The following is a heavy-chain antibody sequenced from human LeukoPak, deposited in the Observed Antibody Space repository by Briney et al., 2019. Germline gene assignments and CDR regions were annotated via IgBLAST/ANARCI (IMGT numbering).Heavy chain of an antibody. CDR3: ATDFYDST. D-gene: IGHD3-22*01. J-gene: IGHJ5*02. CDR1: GFTFSNAW. Sequence: GGSLRLSCATSGFTFSNAWMNWVRQAPGEGLEWVGRIRSNSDGGTIDYAAPVKGRFTLSRDDSKTTLYLQMNSLQTEDTAVYYCATDFYDSTWGQGTLVTVSS. V-gene: IGHV3-15*07. CDR2: IRSNSDGGTI.